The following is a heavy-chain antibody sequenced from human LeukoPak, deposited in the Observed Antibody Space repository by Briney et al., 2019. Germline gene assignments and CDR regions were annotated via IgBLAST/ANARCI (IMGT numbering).Heavy chain of an antibody. D-gene: IGHD3-3*01. CDR2: ISAYNGNT. J-gene: IGHJ4*02. V-gene: IGHV1-18*01. Sequence: GASVKVSCKASGYTFTSYGISWVRQAPGQGLEWMGWISAYNGNTNYAQKFQGRVTMTRDMSTSTVYMELSSLRSDDTAVYYCARTGGAYYDFWSGYYADYWGQGTLVTVSS. CDR1: GYTFTSYG. CDR3: ARTGGAYYDFWSGYYADY.